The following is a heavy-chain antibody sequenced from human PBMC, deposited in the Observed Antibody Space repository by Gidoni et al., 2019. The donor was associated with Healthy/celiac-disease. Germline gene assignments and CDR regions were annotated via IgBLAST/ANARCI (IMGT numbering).Heavy chain of an antibody. D-gene: IGHD3-22*01. J-gene: IGHJ3*02. Sequence: EVQLLESGGGLVQPGGSLRLSCAASGFTFSSYAMSWVRQAPGKGLEWVSAISGSGGSTYYADSVKGRFTISRDNSKNTLYLQMNSLRAEDTAVYYCAKDRGYYDSRGAGAFDIWGQGTMVTVSS. CDR1: GFTFSSYA. CDR3: AKDRGYYDSRGAGAFDI. CDR2: ISGSGGST. V-gene: IGHV3-23*01.